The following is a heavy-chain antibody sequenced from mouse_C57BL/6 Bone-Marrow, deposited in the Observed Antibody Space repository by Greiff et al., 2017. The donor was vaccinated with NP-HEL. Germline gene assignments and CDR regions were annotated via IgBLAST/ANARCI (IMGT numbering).Heavy chain of an antibody. Sequence: VQLQQSGAELAKPGASVKLSCKASGYTFTSYWMHWVNQRPGQGLEWIGYINPSSGYTKYNQKFKDKATLTADKSSSTAYMQLSSLTYEDSAVYYCARWVWLLRSWFAYWGQGTLVTVSA. CDR1: GYTFTSYW. CDR2: INPSSGYT. CDR3: ARWVWLLRSWFAY. D-gene: IGHD2-3*01. V-gene: IGHV1-7*01. J-gene: IGHJ3*01.